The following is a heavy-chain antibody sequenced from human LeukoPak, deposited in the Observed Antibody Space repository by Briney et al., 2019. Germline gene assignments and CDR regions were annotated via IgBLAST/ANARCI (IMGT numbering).Heavy chain of an antibody. CDR3: ARELLGAPSPSY. J-gene: IGHJ4*02. CDR2: IYYSGST. CDR1: GGSISSSSYY. V-gene: IGHV4-39*07. Sequence: SETLSLTCTVSGGSISSSSYYWGWIRQPPGKGLEWIGSIYYSGSTYYNPSLKSRVTISVDTSKNQFSLKLSSVTAADTAVYYCARELLGAPSPSYWGQGTLVTVSS. D-gene: IGHD3-10*01.